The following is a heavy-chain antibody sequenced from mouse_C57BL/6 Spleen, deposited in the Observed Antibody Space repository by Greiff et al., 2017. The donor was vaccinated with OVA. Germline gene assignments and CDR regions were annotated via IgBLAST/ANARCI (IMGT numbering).Heavy chain of an antibody. D-gene: IGHD2-4*01. CDR2: IYPGNSDT. Sequence: VQLQQSGTVLARPGASVKMSCKTSGYTFTSYWMHWVKQRPGQGLEWIGAIYPGNSDTSYNQKFKGKAKLTAVTSASTAYMELSSLTNEDSAVYYCTRSDYDGAWFAYWGQGTLVTVSA. CDR1: GYTFTSYW. V-gene: IGHV1-5*01. J-gene: IGHJ3*01. CDR3: TRSDYDGAWFAY.